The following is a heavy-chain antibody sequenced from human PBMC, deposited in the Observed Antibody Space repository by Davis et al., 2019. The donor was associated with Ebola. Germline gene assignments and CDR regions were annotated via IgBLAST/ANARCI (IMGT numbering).Heavy chain of an antibody. CDR3: AKGTAADY. V-gene: IGHV3-7*01. CDR1: GFIFANYW. J-gene: IGHJ4*02. D-gene: IGHD6-13*01. CDR2: IKQDGGEK. Sequence: GGSLRLSCAASGFIFANYWMSWVRQAPGKGPEWVAIIKQDGGEKYYVDSVKGRFTISRDNSKSTLYLQMNSLRAEDTAVYYCAKGTAADYWGQGTLVTVSS.